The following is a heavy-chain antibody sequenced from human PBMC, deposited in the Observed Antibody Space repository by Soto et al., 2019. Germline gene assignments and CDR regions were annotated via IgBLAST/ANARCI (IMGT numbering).Heavy chain of an antibody. CDR1: GFTVSSSH. D-gene: IGHD3-10*01. V-gene: IGHV3-53*01. J-gene: IGHJ5*02. CDR3: ARLGPYGSESYSFRYNWFDP. Sequence: EVPLVESGGGLIQPGGSLRLSCTTSGFTVSSSHMTWVRQAPGKGLEWVSVIYSGGSSYYAVSVQGRFTISRDNSKNTVYLQMTSLRGEDTAMYYCARLGPYGSESYSFRYNWFDPWGQGTQVTVSS. CDR2: IYSGGSS.